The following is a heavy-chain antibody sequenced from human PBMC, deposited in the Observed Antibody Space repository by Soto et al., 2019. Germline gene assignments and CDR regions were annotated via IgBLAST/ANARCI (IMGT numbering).Heavy chain of an antibody. D-gene: IGHD6-25*01. CDR1: GYTFTDYD. J-gene: IGHJ4*02. CDR3: ARGRIVAAF. Sequence: QVQLVQSGAEVKKPGASVRVTCKTSGYTFTDYDVSWVRQASGQGLEWMGWMSPNSGKTGYVEKFQGRVTMTANTYLSTAYMELHSLRSEDTDIYFCARGRIVAAFWGQGTLVTVSS. V-gene: IGHV1-8*01. CDR2: MSPNSGKT.